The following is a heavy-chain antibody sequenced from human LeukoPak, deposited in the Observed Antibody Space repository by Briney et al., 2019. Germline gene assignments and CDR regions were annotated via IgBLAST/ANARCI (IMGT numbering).Heavy chain of an antibody. V-gene: IGHV3-23*01. D-gene: IGHD1-26*01. Sequence: PGGSLRPSCLISGFTLSTNAMSWVRQAPGKGLEWISGISGSGASTYYADSVKGRFTISRDDSRNTLYLQMNSLRGDDTAVYYCAKDVGKWESLHFFDYWGQGTLVTVSS. CDR2: ISGSGAST. J-gene: IGHJ4*02. CDR3: AKDVGKWESLHFFDY. CDR1: GFTLSTNA.